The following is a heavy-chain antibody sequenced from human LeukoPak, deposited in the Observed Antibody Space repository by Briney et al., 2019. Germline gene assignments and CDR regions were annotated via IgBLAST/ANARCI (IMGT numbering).Heavy chain of an antibody. D-gene: IGHD6-19*01. V-gene: IGHV4-39*07. CDR2: IYYSGST. Sequence: PSETLSLTCTVSGGSISSSSYYWGWIRQPPGKGLEWIGSIYYSGSTYYNPSLKSRVTISVDTSKNQFSLKLSSVTAADTAVYYCARDSFRVAVAGTGDYWGQGTLVTVSS. CDR3: ARDSFRVAVAGTGDY. J-gene: IGHJ4*02. CDR1: GGSISSSSYY.